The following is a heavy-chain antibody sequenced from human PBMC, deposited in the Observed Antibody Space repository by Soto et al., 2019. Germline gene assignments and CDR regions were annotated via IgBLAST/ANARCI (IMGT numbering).Heavy chain of an antibody. CDR2: IFPGDSDT. Sequence: GESLKISCKGSGYSFTNYWIGWVRQMPGKGLEWMGIIFPGDSDTRYSPSFQGHVTISADKSISTAYLQWSSLKASDTAMYYCARLNDPVTLPDYYYGMDVWGQGTTVTVSS. CDR1: GYSFTNYW. CDR3: ARLNDPVTLPDYYYGMDV. V-gene: IGHV5-51*01. D-gene: IGHD1-1*01. J-gene: IGHJ6*02.